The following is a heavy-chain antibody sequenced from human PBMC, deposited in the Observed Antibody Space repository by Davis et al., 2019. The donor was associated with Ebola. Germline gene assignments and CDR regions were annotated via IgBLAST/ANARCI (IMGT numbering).Heavy chain of an antibody. V-gene: IGHV3-48*03. CDR2: ISPSPSRM. Sequence: GESLKISCTASGFTSSDYEMNWVRKPPEKGLEWFSYISPSPSRMFYAESVKGRFNISRDDAKNSLFLQMNSLRVEDTAVYYCVPGTWIRGQGRLVTDSS. CDR1: GFTSSDYE. J-gene: IGHJ4*02. D-gene: IGHD5-18*01. CDR3: VPGTWI.